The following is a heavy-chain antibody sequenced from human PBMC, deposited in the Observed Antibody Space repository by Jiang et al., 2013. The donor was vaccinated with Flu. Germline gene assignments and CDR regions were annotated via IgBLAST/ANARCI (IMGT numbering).Heavy chain of an antibody. CDR1: GTFSSYT. V-gene: IGHV1-69*02. D-gene: IGHD4-11*01. CDR2: IIPILGIA. Sequence: GTFSSYTISWVRQAPGQGLEWMGRIIPILGIANYAQKFQGRVTITADKSTSTAYMELSSLRSEDTAVYYCATSPDYSNRAFDIWGQGTMVTVSS. CDR3: ATSPDYSNRAFDI. J-gene: IGHJ3*02.